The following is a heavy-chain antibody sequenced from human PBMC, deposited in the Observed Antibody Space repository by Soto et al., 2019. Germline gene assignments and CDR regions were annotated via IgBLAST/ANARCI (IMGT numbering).Heavy chain of an antibody. CDR1: GYSVSSNSAG. Sequence: PSQTLSLTCVISGYSVSSNSAGWNWISQSPSRGLEWLGRTYYKSKWNNDYALSVKSRITINPDTSNNQFSLHLYSVTPEDTAVYYCTGLTWFRGMEVWGQGTTVTVSS. CDR3: TGLTWFRGMEV. D-gene: IGHD3-10*01. CDR2: TYYKSKWNN. V-gene: IGHV6-1*01. J-gene: IGHJ6*02.